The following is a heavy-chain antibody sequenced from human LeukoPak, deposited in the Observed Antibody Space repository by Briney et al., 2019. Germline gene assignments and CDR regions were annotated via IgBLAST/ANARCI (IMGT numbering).Heavy chain of an antibody. V-gene: IGHV3-11*04. Sequence: PGGSLRLSCAASGFSFSDYYMSWIRQAPGKGLEWVSYISSSSSTIYYADSVKGRFTISRDNAKNSLYLQMNSLRDEDTAVYYCARGPGTLWFGEVKNAFDIWGQGTMVTVSS. CDR2: ISSSSSTI. J-gene: IGHJ3*02. CDR1: GFSFSDYY. D-gene: IGHD3-10*01. CDR3: ARGPGTLWFGEVKNAFDI.